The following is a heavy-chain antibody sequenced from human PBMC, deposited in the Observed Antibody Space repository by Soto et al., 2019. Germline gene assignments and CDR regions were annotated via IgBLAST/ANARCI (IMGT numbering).Heavy chain of an antibody. CDR1: GFTFSSYA. Sequence: GGSLRLSCAASGFTFSSYAMSWVRQAPGKGLEWVSAISGSGGSTYYADSVKGRFTISRDNSKNTLYLQMNSLRAEDTAVYYCVKGSKGRPDAFDIWGQGTMVTVSS. V-gene: IGHV3-23*01. J-gene: IGHJ3*02. CDR3: VKGSKGRPDAFDI. CDR2: ISGSGGST.